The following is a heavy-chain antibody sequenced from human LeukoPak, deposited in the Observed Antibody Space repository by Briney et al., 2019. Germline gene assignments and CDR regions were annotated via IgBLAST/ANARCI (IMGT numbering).Heavy chain of an antibody. Sequence: SETLSLTCAVSGGSISSGGYSWSWIRQPPGKGLEWIGYIYHSGSTYYNPSLKSRVTISVDRSKNQFSLKLSSVTAADTAVYYCARLYCSGGSCYLDYWGQGTLVTVSS. D-gene: IGHD2-15*01. CDR3: ARLYCSGGSCYLDY. CDR1: GGSISSGGYS. V-gene: IGHV4-30-2*01. CDR2: IYHSGST. J-gene: IGHJ4*02.